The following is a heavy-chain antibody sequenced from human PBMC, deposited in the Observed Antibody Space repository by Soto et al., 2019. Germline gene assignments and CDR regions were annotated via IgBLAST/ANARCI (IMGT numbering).Heavy chain of an antibody. CDR1: GFSLSNARMG. J-gene: IGHJ4*02. V-gene: IGHV2-26*01. D-gene: IGHD2-2*01. Sequence: QVTLKESGPVLVKPTETLTLTCTVSGFSLSNARMGVSWIRQPPGKALEWLAHIFSNDEKSYSTSLKSRLTISKDTSKSPVVLTMTNMDPVDTATYYCARIRGEYCISTSCYPDYWGQGTLVTVSS. CDR3: ARIRGEYCISTSCYPDY. CDR2: IFSNDEK.